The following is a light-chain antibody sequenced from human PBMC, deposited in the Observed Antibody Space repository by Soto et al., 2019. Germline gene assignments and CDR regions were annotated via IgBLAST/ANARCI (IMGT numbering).Light chain of an antibody. CDR3: QQYYSPYT. CDR2: WSS. V-gene: IGKV4-1*01. Sequence: DIVMTQSPDSLAVSLGERATINCKSSQRVLYSSNTKNYLAWYQQKPGQPPKLLIYWSSTRESWVPDRFSGSGSGTDFTLTISSLQAEDVAVYYCQQYYSPYTFGQGTKLEIK. CDR1: QRVLYSSNTKNY. J-gene: IGKJ2*01.